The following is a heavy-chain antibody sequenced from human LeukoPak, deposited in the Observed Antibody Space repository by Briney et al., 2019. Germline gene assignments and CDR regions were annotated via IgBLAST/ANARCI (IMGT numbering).Heavy chain of an antibody. V-gene: IGHV3-7*01. D-gene: IGHD4-23*01. CDR3: ARDSTSLYGGNYHGFGY. J-gene: IGHJ4*02. Sequence: PGGSLRLSCAASGFTFSSCWMSWVRQAPGKGLEWVANIKQDGSEKYYVDSVKGRFTISRGNAKNSLYLQMNSLRAEDTAVYYCARDSTSLYGGNYHGFGYWGQGTLVTVSS. CDR2: IKQDGSEK. CDR1: GFTFSSCW.